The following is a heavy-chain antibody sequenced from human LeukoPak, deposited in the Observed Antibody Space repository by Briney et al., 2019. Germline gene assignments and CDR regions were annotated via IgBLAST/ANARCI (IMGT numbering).Heavy chain of an antibody. D-gene: IGHD3-10*01. CDR2: ISYDGSNK. CDR1: GFTFSSYA. J-gene: IGHJ6*02. V-gene: IGHV3-30-3*01. CDR3: ARDNVARGVTVYHYYYGMDV. Sequence: GRSLRLSCAASGFTFSSYAMHWVRQAPGKGLEWVAVISYDGSNKYYADSVKGRFTISRDNSKNTLFLQMNSLRGDDTAVYYCARDNVARGVTVYHYYYGMDVWGQGTTVTVSS.